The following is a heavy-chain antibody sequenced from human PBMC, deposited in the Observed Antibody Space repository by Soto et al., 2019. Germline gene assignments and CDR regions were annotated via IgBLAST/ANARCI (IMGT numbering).Heavy chain of an antibody. CDR2: IYYSGST. CDR1: GAPISSGDYY. D-gene: IGHD4-17*01. CDR3: ARVGYGVDERSY. J-gene: IGHJ4*02. Sequence: QVKLQESGPGLVKPSQTLSLTCTVSGAPISSGDYYWSWVRQAPGKGLEWVGYIYYSGSTYYNPSLERRLDISLDVSKNLFSLRLTSVTASDTAVYFCARVGYGVDERSYCCPGMLVTVSS. V-gene: IGHV4-30-4*01.